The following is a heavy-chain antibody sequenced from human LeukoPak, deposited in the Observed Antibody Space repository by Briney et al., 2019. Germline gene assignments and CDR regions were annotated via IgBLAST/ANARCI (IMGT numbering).Heavy chain of an antibody. CDR3: AKECCSSTSCYNSFDY. CDR2: ISWNSGSI. V-gene: IGHV3-9*01. D-gene: IGHD2-2*02. CDR1: GFTFDDYA. J-gene: IGHJ4*02. Sequence: PGGSLRLSCAASGFTFDDYAMHWVRQAPGKGLEWVSGISWNSGSIGYADSVKGRFTISRDNAKNSLYLQMNSLRAEDTALYYCAKECCSSTSCYNSFDYWGQGTLVTVSS.